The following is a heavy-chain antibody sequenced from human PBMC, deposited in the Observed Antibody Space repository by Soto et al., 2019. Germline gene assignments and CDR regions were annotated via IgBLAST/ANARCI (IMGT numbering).Heavy chain of an antibody. CDR1: GVFMRNSY. CDR2: ISTSGNT. CDR3: ARGGGVPALGDP. J-gene: IGHJ5*02. Sequence: QVQLEESGPGLVKPSETLSLICSVSGVFMRNSYWTWIRQSAGKGLEWIGRISTSGNTNYNPSLNSRLTMSVDTSKNQVSLKLTSVTAADTAVYYCARGGGVPALGDPWGQGTLVTVSS. V-gene: IGHV4-4*07. D-gene: IGHD3-16*01.